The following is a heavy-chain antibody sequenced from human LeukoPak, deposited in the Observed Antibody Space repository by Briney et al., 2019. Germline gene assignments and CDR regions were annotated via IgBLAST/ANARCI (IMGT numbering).Heavy chain of an antibody. V-gene: IGHV3-23*01. Sequence: TGGSLRLSCAASGFTFSNYAMSWVRQAPGKGLEWVSGICDTGGTTFYADSVKGRFTISRDNSKNTLSLQMNSLRAEDTAVYYCAKDHGAGSYYNHPDYWGQGTLVTVSS. J-gene: IGHJ4*02. CDR1: GFTFSNYA. D-gene: IGHD3-10*01. CDR2: ICDTGGTT. CDR3: AKDHGAGSYYNHPDY.